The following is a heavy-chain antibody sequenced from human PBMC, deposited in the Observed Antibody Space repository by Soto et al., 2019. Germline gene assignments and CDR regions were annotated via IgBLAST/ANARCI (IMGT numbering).Heavy chain of an antibody. J-gene: IGHJ6*02. CDR3: ARVITGTTFYYYYGMDV. CDR2: IIPIFGTA. CDR1: GGTFSSYA. Sequence: GASVKVSCKASGGTFSSYAISWVRQAPGQGLEWMGGIIPIFGTANYAQKFQGRVTITADESTSTAYMELSSLRSDDTAVYYCARVITGTTFYYYYGMDVWGQGTTVTVSS. V-gene: IGHV1-69*13. D-gene: IGHD1-7*01.